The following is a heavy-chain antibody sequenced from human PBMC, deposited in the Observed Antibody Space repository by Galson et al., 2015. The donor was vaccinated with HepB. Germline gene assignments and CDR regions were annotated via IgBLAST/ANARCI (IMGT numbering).Heavy chain of an antibody. CDR3: ARAVKGYCSSTSCPIRWFDP. CDR2: IWYDGSNK. V-gene: IGHV3-33*01. D-gene: IGHD2-2*01. J-gene: IGHJ5*02. Sequence: SLRLSCAASGFTFSSYGMHWVRQAPGKGLEWAAVIWYDGSNKYYADSVKGRFTISRDNSKNTLYLQMNSLRAEDTAVYYCARAVKGYCSSTSCPIRWFDPWGQGTLVTVSS. CDR1: GFTFSSYG.